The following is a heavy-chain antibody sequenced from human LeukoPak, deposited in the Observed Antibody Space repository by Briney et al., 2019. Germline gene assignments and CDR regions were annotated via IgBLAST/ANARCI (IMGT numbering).Heavy chain of an antibody. CDR1: GFTFSSYA. D-gene: IGHD3-10*01. J-gene: IGHJ4*02. V-gene: IGHV3-30*04. Sequence: PGGSLRLSCAASGFTFSSYAMHWVRQAPGKGLEWVAVISYDGSNKYYADSVKGRFTISRDNSKNTLYLQMNSLRAEDTAVYYCAKDFEGSRSYHCPFDYWGQGTLVIVSS. CDR3: AKDFEGSRSYHCPFDY. CDR2: ISYDGSNK.